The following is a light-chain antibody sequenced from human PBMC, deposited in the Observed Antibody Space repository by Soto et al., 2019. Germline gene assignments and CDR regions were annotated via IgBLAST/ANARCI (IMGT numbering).Light chain of an antibody. CDR1: QSVSSNY. CDR2: RAS. J-gene: IGKJ4*01. Sequence: IVLTQSPGTLSLSPGERATLSCRASQSVSSNYVAWYQQKPGQTPKVLIYRASNRAAGIPARFSGSGSGTDFTLTISSLEPEDFAVYYCQQRGNWPSFGGGTKVDIK. V-gene: IGKV3-11*01. CDR3: QQRGNWPS.